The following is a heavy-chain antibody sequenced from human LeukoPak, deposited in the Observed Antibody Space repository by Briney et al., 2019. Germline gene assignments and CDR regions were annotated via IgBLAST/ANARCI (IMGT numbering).Heavy chain of an antibody. J-gene: IGHJ4*02. Sequence: GASVKVSCKASGDTFTGYYMHWVRQAPGQGLEWMGWINPNSGGTNYAQKFQGRVTMTRDTSISTAYMGLSRLRSDDTAVYYCARAYHGRRDIVVVPAAHGGFDYWGQGTLVTVSS. V-gene: IGHV1-2*02. D-gene: IGHD2-2*01. CDR3: ARAYHGRRDIVVVPAAHGGFDY. CDR1: GDTFTGYY. CDR2: INPNSGGT.